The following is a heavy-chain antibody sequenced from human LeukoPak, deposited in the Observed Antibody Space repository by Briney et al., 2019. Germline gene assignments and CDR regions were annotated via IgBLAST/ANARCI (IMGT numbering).Heavy chain of an antibody. J-gene: IGHJ4*02. CDR2: INHSGST. CDR1: GGSFSGYY. CDR3: ARSRFGSLDY. V-gene: IGHV4-34*01. Sequence: SETLSLTCAVYGGSFSGYYWSWIRQPPGKGLEWIGEINHSGSTNYNPSLKSRVTISVDTSKNQFSLKLSSVAAADTAVYYCARSRFGSLDYWGQGTLVTVSS. D-gene: IGHD3-10*01.